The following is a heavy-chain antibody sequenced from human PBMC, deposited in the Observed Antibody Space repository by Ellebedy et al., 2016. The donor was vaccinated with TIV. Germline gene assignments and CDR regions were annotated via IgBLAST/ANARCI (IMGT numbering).Heavy chain of an antibody. J-gene: IGHJ4*02. V-gene: IGHV4-38-2*02. CDR3: ARIDSWQPIDD. D-gene: IGHD3-9*01. CDR1: GYSISSGYY. CDR2: VYYSGSP. Sequence: MPSETLSLTCTVSGYSISSGYYWGWIRQPPGKGLDWIGSVYYSGSPYYNPSFKSRVTLSADTSKNQFSLNLRTVTAADTAVYYCARIDSWQPIDDWGQGILVTISS.